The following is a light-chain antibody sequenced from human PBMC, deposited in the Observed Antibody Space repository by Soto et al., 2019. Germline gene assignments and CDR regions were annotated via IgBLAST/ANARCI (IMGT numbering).Light chain of an antibody. Sequence: QSVLTQPPSASGTPGQRVTVSCSGRSSNIGSNTVNWYQQLPGTAPKLLFYSNNQRPSGVPDRFSGSKSGNTASLTISGLQAEDEADYFCGSYTGSIYVFGNGTKVTVL. J-gene: IGLJ1*01. CDR1: SSNIGSNT. V-gene: IGLV1-44*01. CDR3: GSYTGSIYV. CDR2: SNN.